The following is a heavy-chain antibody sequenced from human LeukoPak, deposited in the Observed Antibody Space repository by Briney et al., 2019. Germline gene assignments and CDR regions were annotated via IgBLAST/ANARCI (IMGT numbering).Heavy chain of an antibody. Sequence: GGSLRLSCAASGFTFSSHAMSWVRQAPGKGLEWVSAISGSGGSTYYADSVKGRFTISRDNAKNSLYLQMNSLRDEDTAVYYCARDKNYYDSSGYSNWGQGTLVTVSS. CDR3: ARDKNYYDSSGYSN. D-gene: IGHD3-22*01. CDR1: GFTFSSHA. CDR2: ISGSGGST. J-gene: IGHJ4*02. V-gene: IGHV3-23*01.